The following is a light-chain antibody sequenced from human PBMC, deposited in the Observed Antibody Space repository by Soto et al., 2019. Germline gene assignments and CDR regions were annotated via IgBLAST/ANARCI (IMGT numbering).Light chain of an antibody. CDR1: QSVSSNY. V-gene: IGKV3-20*01. CDR2: RAS. CDR3: QQYGSSPLT. J-gene: IGKJ4*01. Sequence: DIVLTQSPGTLSLSPGERATLSCRASQSVSSNYLAWYQQKPGQTPKVLIYRASTRATGIPDRFSGSGSGTAFTLTISRLEAEDFAVYYCQQYGSSPLTFGGGTKVEIK.